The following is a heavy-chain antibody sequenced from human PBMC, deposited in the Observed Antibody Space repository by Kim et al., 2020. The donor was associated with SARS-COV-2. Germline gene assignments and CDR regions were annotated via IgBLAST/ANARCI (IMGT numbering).Heavy chain of an antibody. V-gene: IGHV7-4-1*02. D-gene: IGHD3-10*01. CDR3: ARDVMGITMVRGVIMGSYYYYYGMDV. J-gene: IGHJ6*02. CDR1: GYTFTSYA. Sequence: ASVKVSCKASGYTFTSYAMNLVRQAPGQGLEWMGWINTNTGNPTYAQGFTGRFVFSLDTSVSTAYLQISSLKAEDTAVYYCARDVMGITMVRGVIMGSYYYYYGMDVWGQGTTVTVSS. CDR2: INTNTGNP.